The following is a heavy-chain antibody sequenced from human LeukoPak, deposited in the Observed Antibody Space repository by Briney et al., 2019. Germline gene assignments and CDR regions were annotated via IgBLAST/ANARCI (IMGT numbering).Heavy chain of an antibody. CDR1: GFSLSTYG. D-gene: IGHD3-9*01. Sequence: GGSLRLSCAASGFSLSTYGVSWVRQPPGKGPEWVSAISGSGGSTYYADSVKGRFTISRDNSKNTLYLQMNSLRAEDTAVYYCAKDQALRDILTGYPDYWGQGTLVTVSS. V-gene: IGHV3-23*01. CDR2: ISGSGGST. J-gene: IGHJ4*02. CDR3: AKDQALRDILTGYPDY.